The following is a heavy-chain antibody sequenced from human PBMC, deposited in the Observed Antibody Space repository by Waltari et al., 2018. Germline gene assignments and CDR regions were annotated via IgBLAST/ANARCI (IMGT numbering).Heavy chain of an antibody. CDR1: GYTFTGYY. D-gene: IGHD3-10*01. V-gene: IGHV1-2*02. CDR2: INPNSGGT. Sequence: QVQLVQSGAEVKKPGASVKVSCKASGYTFTGYYMHWVRQAPGQGLEWMGWINPNSGGTNYAQKFQGRVTMTRDTSISTAYMELSRLRSDDTAVYHCARDSGSGYYYYYMDVWGKGTTVTVSS. CDR3: ARDSGSGYYYYYMDV. J-gene: IGHJ6*03.